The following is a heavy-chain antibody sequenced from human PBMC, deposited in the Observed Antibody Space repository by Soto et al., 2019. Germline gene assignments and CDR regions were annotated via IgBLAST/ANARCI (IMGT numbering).Heavy chain of an antibody. CDR3: VKGSGTYYSEFVMDV. CDR1: GFTLSSYA. Sequence: PGGSLRLSCSASGFTLSSYAMHWVRQALGKGLEYASAIRSNGNTTFYADSVKGRFAVSRDNSKNTLYLQMSSLRTEDTAVYYCVKGSGTYYSEFVMDVWGQGTTITVSS. D-gene: IGHD3-10*01. CDR2: IRSNGNTT. J-gene: IGHJ6*02. V-gene: IGHV3-64D*06.